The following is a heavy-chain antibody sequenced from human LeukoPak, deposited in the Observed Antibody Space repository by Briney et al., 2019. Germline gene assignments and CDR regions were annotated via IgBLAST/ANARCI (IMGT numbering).Heavy chain of an antibody. CDR2: ISGSGGST. D-gene: IGHD2-21*01. J-gene: IGHJ4*02. CDR3: AKFLPTHIVVANYYFDY. V-gene: IGHV3-23*01. Sequence: GGSLRLSCAASGFTFSSYAMSWVRQAPGKGLEWVSVISGSGGSTYYADSVKGRFTISRDNSKNTLYLQMNSLRAEDTAVYYCAKFLPTHIVVANYYFDYWGQGTLVTVSS. CDR1: GFTFSSYA.